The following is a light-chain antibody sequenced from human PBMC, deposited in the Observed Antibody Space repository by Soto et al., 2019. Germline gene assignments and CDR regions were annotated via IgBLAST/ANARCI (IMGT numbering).Light chain of an antibody. CDR3: QQYGYSPIT. J-gene: IGKJ5*01. CDR1: QSVSSSH. CDR2: AAS. V-gene: IGKV3-20*01. Sequence: PGERATLSCRASQSVSSSHLAWYQHKNGQAPRLLIYAASSRATGSPDRFSGGGSGTDFNLTISRLETEDFAVYYCQQYGYSPITFGQGTRLEIK.